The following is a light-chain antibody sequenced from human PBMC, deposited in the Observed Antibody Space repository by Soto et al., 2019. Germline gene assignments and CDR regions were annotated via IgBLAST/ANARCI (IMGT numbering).Light chain of an antibody. J-gene: IGKJ5*01. Sequence: DILLTQSPATLSLSPGERATLSCRASQSFSGYLAWYQQKPGQAPRLLIYDASKRATGIPARFSGRGSGTDFPLPISSIEPEDFAVDYCQQRSNWPPVITFGQGTRLEIK. CDR3: QQRSNWPPVIT. CDR2: DAS. CDR1: QSFSGY. V-gene: IGKV3-11*01.